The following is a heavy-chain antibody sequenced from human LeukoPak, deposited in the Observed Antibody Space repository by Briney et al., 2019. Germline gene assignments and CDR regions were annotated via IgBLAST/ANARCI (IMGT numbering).Heavy chain of an antibody. D-gene: IGHD5-12*01. Sequence: GGSLRLSCVASGFTFSSYAMSWVRQAPGKGLEWLSGLSGSGGTTYYADSVKGRFTISRDNSNNSLYLQMNSLRVEDTALYYCAKSIVSGYDTLDYWGQGTLVSVSS. V-gene: IGHV3-23*01. CDR3: AKSIVSGYDTLDY. CDR1: GFTFSSYA. J-gene: IGHJ4*02. CDR2: LSGSGGTT.